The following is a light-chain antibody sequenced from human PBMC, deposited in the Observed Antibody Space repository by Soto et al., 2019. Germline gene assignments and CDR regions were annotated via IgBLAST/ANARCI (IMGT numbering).Light chain of an antibody. CDR1: QSVSSN. J-gene: IGKJ1*01. Sequence: EIVMTQSPATLSVSPGERATLSCRASQSVSSNLAWYPQKPGQAPRLLIYGASTRATGIPARFSGSGSGTEFTLTISRLQSEDFAVYYCQQYNNWLTWTFGQGTKVDIK. CDR3: QQYNNWLTWT. V-gene: IGKV3-15*01. CDR2: GAS.